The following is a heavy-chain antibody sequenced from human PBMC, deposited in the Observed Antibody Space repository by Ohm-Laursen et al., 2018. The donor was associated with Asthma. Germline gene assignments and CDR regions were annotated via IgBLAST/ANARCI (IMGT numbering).Heavy chain of an antibody. CDR2: INHSGST. V-gene: IGHV4-34*01. Sequence: TLSLTCVVYGGSFSGYYWSWIRQPPGKGLEWIGEINHSGSTNYNPSLKSRVTISVDTSKNQFSLKLSSVTAADTAVYYCARGRTDYYDSSGYYYGMDVWGQGTTVTVSS. CDR1: GGSFSGYY. D-gene: IGHD3-22*01. CDR3: ARGRTDYYDSSGYYYGMDV. J-gene: IGHJ6*02.